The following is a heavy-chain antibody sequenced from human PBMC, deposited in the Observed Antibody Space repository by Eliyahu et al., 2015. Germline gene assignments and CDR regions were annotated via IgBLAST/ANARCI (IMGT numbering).Heavy chain of an antibody. CDR2: IYYSGST. CDR1: GGSISSSSYY. J-gene: IGHJ6*03. CDR3: ARQGSSGDYYYYYMDV. V-gene: IGHV4-39*01. D-gene: IGHD6-6*01. Sequence: QLQLQESGPGLVKPSETLSLTCTVSGGSISSSSYYWGWIRQPPGKGLEWIGSIYYSGSTYYNPSLKSRVTISVDTSKNQFSLKLSSVTAADTAVYYCARQGSSGDYYYYYMDVWGKGTTVTVSS.